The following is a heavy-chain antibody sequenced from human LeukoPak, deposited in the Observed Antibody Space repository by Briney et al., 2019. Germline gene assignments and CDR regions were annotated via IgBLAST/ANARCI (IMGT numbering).Heavy chain of an antibody. Sequence: SETLSLTCAISGGSFSNNYWSWIRQPPGKGLEWIWEINQSGTTNYNPSLKSPVTISVDTSTNQFSLKLSSVTAADPAVYYCARWEGGSYYDFDYWGQGTLVTVSS. V-gene: IGHV4-34*01. D-gene: IGHD1-26*01. CDR3: ARWEGGSYYDFDY. CDR1: GGSFSNNY. CDR2: INQSGTT. J-gene: IGHJ4*02.